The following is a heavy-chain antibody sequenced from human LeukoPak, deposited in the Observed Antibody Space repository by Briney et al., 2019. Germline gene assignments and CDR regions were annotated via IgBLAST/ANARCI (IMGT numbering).Heavy chain of an antibody. CDR1: GFTFSGYT. J-gene: IGHJ4*02. CDR2: ISSSSRYI. V-gene: IGHV3-21*01. Sequence: GGSLRLSCAASGFTFSGYTMNWVRQAPGKGLEWVSSISSSSRYIYYAVSVKGRFTISRDNAKNSLYMQRNSLRAEDTAVYYCARDPELGYCSSTSCPIDYWGQGTLVTVSS. CDR3: ARDPELGYCSSTSCPIDY. D-gene: IGHD2-2*01.